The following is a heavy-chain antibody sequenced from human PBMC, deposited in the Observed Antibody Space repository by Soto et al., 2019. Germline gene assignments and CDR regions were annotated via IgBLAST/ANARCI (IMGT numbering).Heavy chain of an antibody. J-gene: IGHJ3*01. CDR1: GYTFTSYY. V-gene: IGHV1-46*01. Sequence: ASVKVSCKASGYTFTSYYMHWVRQAPGQGLEWMGIINPSGGSTSYAQEFQGRVTMTRDTSTSTVYMELSSLRSEDTAVYYCARSYYDSSGYYYSDAFDDWGQGTRV. CDR3: ARSYYDSSGYYYSDAFDD. CDR2: INPSGGST. D-gene: IGHD3-22*01.